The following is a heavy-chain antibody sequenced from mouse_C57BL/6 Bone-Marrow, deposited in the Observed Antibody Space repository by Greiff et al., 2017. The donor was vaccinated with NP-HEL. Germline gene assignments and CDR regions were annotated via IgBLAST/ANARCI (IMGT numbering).Heavy chain of an antibody. CDR2: ISSGSSTI. CDR3: ARHGYYHYFDY. V-gene: IGHV5-17*01. Sequence: EVKLVESGGGLVKPGGSLKLSCAASGFTFSDYGMHWVRQAPEKGLEWVAYISSGSSTIYYADTVKGRFTISRDNAKNTLFLPMTSLRSEDTAMYYCARHGYYHYFDYWGQGTTLTVSS. CDR1: GFTFSDYG. J-gene: IGHJ2*01. D-gene: IGHD2-3*01.